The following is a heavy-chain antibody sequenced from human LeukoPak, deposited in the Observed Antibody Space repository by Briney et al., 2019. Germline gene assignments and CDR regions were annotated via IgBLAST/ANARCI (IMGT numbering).Heavy chain of an antibody. CDR3: AREHLGVAAADY. J-gene: IGHJ4*02. V-gene: IGHV3-7*01. D-gene: IGHD6-19*01. Sequence: GGSLRLSCAASGFTFSSYEMNWVRQAPGKGLEWVANIKQDGSEQYYVDSLKGRFTISRDNAKNSVYLQMNSLRAEDTAVYYCAREHLGVAAADYWGQGTLVTVSS. CDR2: IKQDGSEQ. CDR1: GFTFSSYE.